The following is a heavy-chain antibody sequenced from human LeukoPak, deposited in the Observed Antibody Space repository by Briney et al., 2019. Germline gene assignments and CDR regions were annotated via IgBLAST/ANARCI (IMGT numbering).Heavy chain of an antibody. D-gene: IGHD4-17*01. J-gene: IGHJ4*02. CDR3: ARATADSSTNLRH. V-gene: IGHV1-46*01. CDR2: INPSGGGT. CDR1: GYTFTSYY. Sequence: ASVKVSCKASGYTFTSYYMHWVRQALGQGLEWMGMINPSGGGTSYAQQFQGRVTMTRDTSTSTVYMELSSLRSEDTAVYYCARATADSSTNLRHWGQGTLVTVSS.